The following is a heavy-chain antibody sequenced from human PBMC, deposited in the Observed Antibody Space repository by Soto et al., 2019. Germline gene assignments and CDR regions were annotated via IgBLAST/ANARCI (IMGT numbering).Heavy chain of an antibody. CDR2: ISSNGGST. J-gene: IGHJ6*02. CDR3: VARATAAGNLPYYYYGMDV. D-gene: IGHD6-13*01. Sequence: PGWSVRISFAAAGFVFISYPMHWVRQAPGKGLEYVSAISSNGGSTYYADSVKGRFTISRDNSKNTLYLQMSSLRAEDTAVYYCVARATAAGNLPYYYYGMDVWGQGTTVTVSS. V-gene: IGHV3-64D*08. CDR1: GFVFISYP.